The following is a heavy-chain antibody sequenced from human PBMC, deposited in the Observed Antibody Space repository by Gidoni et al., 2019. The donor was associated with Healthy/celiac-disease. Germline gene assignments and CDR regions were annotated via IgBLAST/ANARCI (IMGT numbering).Heavy chain of an antibody. Sequence: QVQLVESGGGVVQPGRSLRPPCAASGFTFSSYGMHCVRQAPGKGLEWVAVISYDGSNKYYADSVKGRFTISRDNSKNTLYLQMNSLRAEDTAVYYCAKEGTKGPMDVWGQGTTVTVSS. V-gene: IGHV3-30*18. CDR1: GFTFSSYG. CDR2: ISYDGSNK. J-gene: IGHJ6*02. CDR3: AKEGTKGPMDV. D-gene: IGHD2-8*01.